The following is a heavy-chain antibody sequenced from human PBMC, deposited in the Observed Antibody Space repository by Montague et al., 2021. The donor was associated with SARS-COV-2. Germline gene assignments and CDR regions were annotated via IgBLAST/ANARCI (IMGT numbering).Heavy chain of an antibody. Sequence: SLRFSCAASGFIFSSYEMNWVRQAPGKGLEWVSYISSSGSTIYYADSVKGRFTISRDNAKNSLYLQMNSLRAEDTAVYYCASNLFITIFGVVISSDAFDIWGQGTMVTVSS. CDR3: ASNLFITIFGVVISSDAFDI. V-gene: IGHV3-48*03. J-gene: IGHJ3*02. CDR2: ISSSGSTI. CDR1: GFIFSSYE. D-gene: IGHD3-3*01.